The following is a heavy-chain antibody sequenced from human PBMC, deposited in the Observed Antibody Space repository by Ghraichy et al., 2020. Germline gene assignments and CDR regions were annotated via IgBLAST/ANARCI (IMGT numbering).Heavy chain of an antibody. D-gene: IGHD3-10*01. CDR1: GGSFSGYY. CDR2: INHSGST. J-gene: IGHJ6*02. Sequence: SQTLSLTCAVYGGSFSGYYWSWIRQPPGKGLEWIGEINHSGSTNYNPSLKSRVTISVDTSKNQFSLKLSSVTAADTAVYYCASMVRGVPLGYYYYGMDVWGQGTTVTVSS. CDR3: ASMVRGVPLGYYYYGMDV. V-gene: IGHV4-34*01.